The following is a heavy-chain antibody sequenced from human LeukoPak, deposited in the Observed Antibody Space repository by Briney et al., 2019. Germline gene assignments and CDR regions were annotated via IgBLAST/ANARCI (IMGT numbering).Heavy chain of an antibody. D-gene: IGHD2-2*01. V-gene: IGHV3-23*01. CDR3: AKAKYSTSWYFDY. CDR1: GFTFSSYA. J-gene: IGHJ4*02. CDR2: ISGSGGST. Sequence: GGSLRLSCAASGFTFSSYAMSWVRQAPGKGLEWVSAISGSGGSTYYADSVKGRFTISRDNSKNTLHLQMTSLRAEDTAVYYCAKAKYSTSWYFDYWGQGALVTVSS.